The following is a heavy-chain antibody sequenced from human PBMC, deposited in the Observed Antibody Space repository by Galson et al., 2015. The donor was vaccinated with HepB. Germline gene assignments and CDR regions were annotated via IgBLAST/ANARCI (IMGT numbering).Heavy chain of an antibody. CDR2: IYYTGIT. CDR3: ASAMPSTMSAYDY. CDR1: GDSISRYF. V-gene: IGHV4-59*01. D-gene: IGHD3-10*02. Sequence: ETLSLTCTISGDSISRYFCSWTRQAPGKTLEWIGYIYYTGITTYSPSLQSRVTISVDTSKNQFSLKLRSVTAADTAVYYCASAMPSTMSAYDYWGQGTLVSVSS. J-gene: IGHJ4*02.